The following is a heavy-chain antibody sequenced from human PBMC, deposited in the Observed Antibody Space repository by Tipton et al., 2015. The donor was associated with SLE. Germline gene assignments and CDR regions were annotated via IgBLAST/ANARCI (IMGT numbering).Heavy chain of an antibody. CDR1: GGSISSGDYY. Sequence: TLSLTCTVSGGSISSGDYYWSWIRQPPGKGLEWIGYIYYSGSTYYNPSLKSRVTISVDTSKNQFSLKLSSVTAADTAVYYCARSAVADHFDYWGQGTLVTVSS. CDR2: IYYSGST. J-gene: IGHJ4*02. V-gene: IGHV4-30-4*01. D-gene: IGHD6-19*01. CDR3: ARSAVADHFDY.